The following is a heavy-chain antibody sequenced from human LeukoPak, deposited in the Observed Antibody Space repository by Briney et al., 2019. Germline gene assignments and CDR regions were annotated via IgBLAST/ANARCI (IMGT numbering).Heavy chain of an antibody. D-gene: IGHD5-18*01. CDR1: GYSFTSYW. Sequence: GESLKISCKASGYSFTSYWIGGVRQMPGKGRAGMGIIDPSDSETRYTPSFQGQVTISVDKSLTTAYLQWNSLKASDTAMYYCARQTAMGRSGDYWGQGTLVTVSS. J-gene: IGHJ4*02. CDR3: ARQTAMGRSGDY. V-gene: IGHV5-51*01. CDR2: IDPSDSET.